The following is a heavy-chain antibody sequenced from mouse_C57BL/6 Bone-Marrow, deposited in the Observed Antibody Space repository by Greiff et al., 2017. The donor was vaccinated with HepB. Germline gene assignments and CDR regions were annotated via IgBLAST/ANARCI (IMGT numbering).Heavy chain of an antibody. CDR2: INPGSGGT. CDR3: ARPLYGYSFSD. Sequence: QVQLQQSGAELVRPGTSVKVSCKASGYAFTNYLIEWVKQRPGQGLEWIGVINPGSGGTNYNEKFKGKATLTADKSSSTAYMQLSSLTSEDSAVYFCARPLYGYSFSDWGQVTLVTVST. CDR1: GYAFTNYL. V-gene: IGHV1-54*01. J-gene: IGHJ3*01. D-gene: IGHD2-2*01.